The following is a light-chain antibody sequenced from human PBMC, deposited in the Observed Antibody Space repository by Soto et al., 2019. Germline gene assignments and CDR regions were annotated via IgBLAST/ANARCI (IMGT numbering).Light chain of an antibody. CDR2: DAS. J-gene: IGKJ2*01. CDR3: QQRTDWRYT. V-gene: IGKV3-11*01. Sequence: EIVLTQSPATLSLSPGERATLSRRASQSVSSYLAWYQQKPGQAPRLLIYDASNRATGIPARFSGSGSGTDFTLTISSLEPEDFAFYYCQQRTDWRYTFGQGTKLEIK. CDR1: QSVSSY.